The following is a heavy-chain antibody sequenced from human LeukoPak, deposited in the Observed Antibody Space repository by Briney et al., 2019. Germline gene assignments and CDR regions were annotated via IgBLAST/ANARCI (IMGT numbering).Heavy chain of an antibody. CDR2: ISYDGSNE. Sequence: GGSLRLSCAASRFTFSSYAMHWVRQAPGKGLEWVAFISYDGSNEYYADSVKGRFTISRDNAKNSLFLQMNGLRAEDTAVYYCARFEAVSANWFEPWGQGTLVTVSS. CDR3: ARFEAVSANWFEP. CDR1: RFTFSSYA. D-gene: IGHD6-19*01. V-gene: IGHV3-30-3*01. J-gene: IGHJ5*02.